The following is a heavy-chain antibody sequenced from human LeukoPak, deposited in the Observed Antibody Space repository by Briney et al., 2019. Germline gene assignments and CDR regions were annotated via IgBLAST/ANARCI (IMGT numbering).Heavy chain of an antibody. CDR2: IYTSGST. J-gene: IGHJ1*01. D-gene: IGHD6-13*01. CDR1: GGSISSYY. Sequence: SETLSLTCTVSGGSISSYYWSWIQQPAGKGLEWIGRIYTSGSTNYNPSLKSRVTMSVGTSKNQFSLKLSSVTAADTAVYYCAREGAAGTKYFQHWGQGTLVTVSS. V-gene: IGHV4-4*07. CDR3: AREGAAGTKYFQH.